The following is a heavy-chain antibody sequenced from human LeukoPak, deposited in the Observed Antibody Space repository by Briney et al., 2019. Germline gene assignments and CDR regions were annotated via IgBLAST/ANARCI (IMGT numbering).Heavy chain of an antibody. CDR3: ARRSEFDNTHYHYFDY. CDR1: GFTFSSYA. J-gene: IGHJ4*02. V-gene: IGHV4-38-2*01. Sequence: LRLSCAASGFTFSSYAMSWVRQAPGKGLEWIGTIYHSGSTEYNPSLKSRVAIFVDTSKNPFSLILHSVAAADTAVYYCARRSEFDNTHYHYFDYWGQGALVTVSS. CDR2: IYHSGST. D-gene: IGHD2-15*01.